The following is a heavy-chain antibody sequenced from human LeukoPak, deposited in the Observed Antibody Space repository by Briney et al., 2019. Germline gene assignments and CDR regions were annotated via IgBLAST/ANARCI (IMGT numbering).Heavy chain of an antibody. Sequence: GGSLRLSCAASGFSFSNYWMHWVRQAPGKGLVWVSRINGDGSNIRYVDSVKGRFTISRDNAKSTLFLEMNSLRVEDTAVYYCYGSGSCWDFDHWGHGTLVTVSS. D-gene: IGHD3-10*01. J-gene: IGHJ4*01. CDR3: YGSGSCWDFDH. V-gene: IGHV3-74*01. CDR2: INGDGSNI. CDR1: GFSFSNYW.